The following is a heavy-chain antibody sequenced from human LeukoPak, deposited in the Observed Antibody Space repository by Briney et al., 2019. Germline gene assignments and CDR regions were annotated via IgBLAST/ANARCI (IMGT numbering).Heavy chain of an antibody. CDR2: INPNSGGT. V-gene: IGHV1-2*04. J-gene: IGHJ4*02. Sequence: ASMKVSCKASGYTFTGYYMHWVRQAPGQGLEWMGWINPNSGGTNYAQKFQGWVTMTRDTSISTAYMELSRLRSDGTAVYYCARGGYSSGWSVFYYWGQGALVTVSS. D-gene: IGHD6-19*01. CDR1: GYTFTGYY. CDR3: ARGGYSSGWSVFYY.